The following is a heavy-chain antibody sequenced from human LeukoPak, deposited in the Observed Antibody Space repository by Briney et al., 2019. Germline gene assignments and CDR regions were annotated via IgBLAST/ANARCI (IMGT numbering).Heavy chain of an antibody. Sequence: PGGSLRLSCASSGFTFGNYWMHWVRQVPGKGLVWVSRISGDGSSTRNADSVKGRFTISRDNAKNTLYLQMDSLRAEDTAVYYCARGVLGQLAWGKGTTVTVSS. CDR1: GFTFGNYW. V-gene: IGHV3-74*01. J-gene: IGHJ6*04. CDR3: ARGVLGQLA. CDR2: ISGDGSST. D-gene: IGHD6-6*01.